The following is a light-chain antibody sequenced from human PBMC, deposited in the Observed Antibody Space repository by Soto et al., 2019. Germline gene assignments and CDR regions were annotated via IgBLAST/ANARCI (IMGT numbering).Light chain of an antibody. CDR2: SNN. J-gene: IGLJ2*01. Sequence: QSVLTQPPSASGTPGQRVTISCSGSSSNIGSNSVNWYQQLPGTAPKLLIYSNNQRPSGVPERLSGSKSGTSASLAISGLQSEDEADYYCAAWDDSLNGPVFGGGTKLTVL. CDR1: SSNIGSNS. CDR3: AAWDDSLNGPV. V-gene: IGLV1-44*01.